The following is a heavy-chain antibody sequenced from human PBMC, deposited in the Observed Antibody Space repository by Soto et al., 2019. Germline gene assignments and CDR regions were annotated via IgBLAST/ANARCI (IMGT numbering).Heavy chain of an antibody. D-gene: IGHD3-10*01. J-gene: IGHJ5*02. CDR2: ISYDGSNK. CDR1: GFTFSSHA. CDR3: AKDGYYTSGSSITPFDP. V-gene: IGHV3-30-3*01. Sequence: QVQLVESGGGVVQPGRSLRLSCAASGFTFSSHAMHWVRQAPGKGLEGVAVISYDGSNKYYADSVKGRFTISRDNSKNTVFLQINSLRSEDTAVYYCAKDGYYTSGSSITPFDPWGQGTLVTVSS.